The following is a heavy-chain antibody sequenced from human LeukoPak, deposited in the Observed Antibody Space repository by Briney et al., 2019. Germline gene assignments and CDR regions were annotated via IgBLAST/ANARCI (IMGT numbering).Heavy chain of an antibody. CDR2: IYHSGST. V-gene: IGHV4-59*01. CDR1: GGSFSGYY. J-gene: IGHJ4*02. D-gene: IGHD6-19*01. CDR3: ARDAGIAVAGFDY. Sequence: PSETLSLTCAVYGGSFSGYYWSWIRQPPGKGLEWIGYIYHSGSTNYNPSLKSRVTISADTSKNQFSLKLTSVTAADTAVYYCARDAGIAVAGFDYWGQGTLVTVSS.